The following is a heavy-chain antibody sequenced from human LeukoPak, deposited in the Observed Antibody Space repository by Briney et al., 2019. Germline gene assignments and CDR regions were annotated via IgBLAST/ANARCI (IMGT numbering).Heavy chain of an antibody. CDR2: IKQDGSEK. D-gene: IGHD4-17*01. CDR1: GFTFSDYY. Sequence: GGSLRLSCAASGFTFSDYYMSWIRQAPGKGLEWVANIKQDGSEKYYVDSVKGRFTISRDNAKNSLYLQMNSLRAEDTAVYYCARGTDDYGDSHFDYWGQGTLVTVSS. CDR3: ARGTDDYGDSHFDY. J-gene: IGHJ4*02. V-gene: IGHV3-7*01.